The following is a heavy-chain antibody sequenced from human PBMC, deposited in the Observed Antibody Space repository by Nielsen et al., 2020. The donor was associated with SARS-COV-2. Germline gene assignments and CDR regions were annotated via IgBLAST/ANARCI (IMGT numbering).Heavy chain of an antibody. CDR2: VSSDGFNR. CDR1: GFDFKHFV. Sequence: SCAASGFDFKHFVMHWVRQAPGKGLEWVATVSSDGFNRYYADSVRGRFTISRDNSGNTLSLQMNGLRREDSAFYYCAREAGYDLDFWGQGTLLTVSP. J-gene: IGHJ4*02. V-gene: IGHV3-30*03. CDR3: AREAGYDLDF. D-gene: IGHD5-12*01.